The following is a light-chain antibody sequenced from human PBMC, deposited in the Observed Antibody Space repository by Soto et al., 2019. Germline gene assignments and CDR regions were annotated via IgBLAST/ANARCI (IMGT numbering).Light chain of an antibody. Sequence: QSALTQPASVSGSPGQSITISCTGTSSDIGGYNHVSWYQQHPGQAPKLIIYEVSDRPSGVSNRFSASKSGNTASLTISGLQAEDEGDYYCSSYSSSVHVLFGGGTKVTVL. CDR2: EVS. V-gene: IGLV2-14*01. J-gene: IGLJ2*01. CDR1: SSDIGGYNH. CDR3: SSYSSSVHVL.